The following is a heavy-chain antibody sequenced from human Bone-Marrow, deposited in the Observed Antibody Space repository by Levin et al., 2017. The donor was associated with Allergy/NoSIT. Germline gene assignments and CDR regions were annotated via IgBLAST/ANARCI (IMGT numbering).Heavy chain of an antibody. CDR2: IYPDDSDT. CDR3: ARQAGKETKVGGSRYFEY. CDR1: GYRFTTYW. D-gene: IGHD1-26*01. V-gene: IGHV5-51*01. Sequence: GASVKVSCKGSGYRFTTYWIAWLRQTPGKGLECLGLIYPDDSDTRYSPSFQGQVTISADKSINTAYLQWSRLEASNSGTYYCARQAGKETKVGGSRYFEYWGQGSLVSVSS. J-gene: IGHJ4*02.